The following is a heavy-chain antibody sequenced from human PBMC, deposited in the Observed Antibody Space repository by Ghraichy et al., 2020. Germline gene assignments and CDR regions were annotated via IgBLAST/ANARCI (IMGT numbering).Heavy chain of an antibody. V-gene: IGHV3-53*04. CDR1: GFTVSSNY. D-gene: IGHD3-10*01. J-gene: IGHJ4*02. CDR3: ARDSGEGYFDY. Sequence: SCAASGFTVSSNYMSWVRQAPGKGLEWVSVIYSGGSTYYADSVKGRFTISRHNSKNTLYLQMNSLRAEDTAVYYCARDSGEGYFDYWGQGTLVTVSS. CDR2: IYSGGST.